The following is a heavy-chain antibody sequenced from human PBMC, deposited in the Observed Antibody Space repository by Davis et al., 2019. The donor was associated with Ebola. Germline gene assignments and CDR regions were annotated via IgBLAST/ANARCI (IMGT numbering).Heavy chain of an antibody. J-gene: IGHJ4*02. CDR1: GFTFDDYT. Sequence: GESLKISCAASGFTFDDYTMHWVRQAPGKGLEWVSLISWDGGSTYYADSEKGRFTISRDNSKNSLYLQMNSLRTEDTALYYCAKGMLGIAAAGTLDYWGQGTLVTVSS. CDR2: ISWDGGST. D-gene: IGHD6-13*01. V-gene: IGHV3-43*01. CDR3: AKGMLGIAAAGTLDY.